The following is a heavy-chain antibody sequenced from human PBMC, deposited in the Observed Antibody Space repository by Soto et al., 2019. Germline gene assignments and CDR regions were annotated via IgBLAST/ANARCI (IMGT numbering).Heavy chain of an antibody. V-gene: IGHV4-31*01. CDR2: IYYSGST. J-gene: IGHJ5*02. Sequence: PSETLSLTCTVSGGSINSGDYYWSWIRQHPGKGLEWIGYIYYSGSTDSNPSLRSLVSISVDTSMNQFSLKFTSVTAADTAVYYCARRRMLRGIINWFDTWGQGTLVTVSS. CDR3: ARRRMLRGIINWFDT. D-gene: IGHD3-10*01. CDR1: GGSINSGDYY.